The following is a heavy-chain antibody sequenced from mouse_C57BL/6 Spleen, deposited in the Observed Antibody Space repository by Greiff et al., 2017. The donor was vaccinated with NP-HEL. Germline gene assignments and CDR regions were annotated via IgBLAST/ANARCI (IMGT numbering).Heavy chain of an antibody. CDR3: ARGGRGTTVVAEVYFDV. CDR1: GYAFTNYL. Sequence: VQLQQSGAELVRPGTSVKVSCKASGYAFTNYLIEWVKQRPGQGLEWIGVINPGRGGTNYNEKFKGKATLTADKSSSTAYMQLSSLTSEDSAVYFCARGGRGTTVVAEVYFDVWGTGTTVTVSS. J-gene: IGHJ1*03. V-gene: IGHV1-54*01. D-gene: IGHD1-1*01. CDR2: INPGRGGT.